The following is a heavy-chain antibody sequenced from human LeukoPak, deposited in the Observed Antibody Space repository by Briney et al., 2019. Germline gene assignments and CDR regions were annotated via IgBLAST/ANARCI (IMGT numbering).Heavy chain of an antibody. J-gene: IGHJ4*02. V-gene: IGHV4-39*07. CDR1: GGSISSITYY. D-gene: IGHD3-16*02. CDR2: IYYSGST. CDR3: ASGYDYVWGSYRYTGYFED. Sequence: SETLSLTCTVSGGSISSITYYWGWIRQPPGKGLEWIGSIYYSGSTYYNPSLKSRVSISVDTSKNQFSLKLSSVTAADTAVYYCASGYDYVWGSYRYTGYFEDWGQGTLVTVSS.